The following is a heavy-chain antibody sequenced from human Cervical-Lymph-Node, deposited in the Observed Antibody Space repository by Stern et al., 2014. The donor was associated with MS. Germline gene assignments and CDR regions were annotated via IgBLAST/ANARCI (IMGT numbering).Heavy chain of an antibody. Sequence: QLQLQESGPGLVKPSQTLSLTCTVSGGSISTGGYFWSWIRPHPGKGLEWIGFIYHSGSTYYNPSLKSRVTISVDTSKTQFSLNLSSVTAADTAVYYCARKGAIVPAAIENWFDSWGQGTLVTVSS. CDR2: IYHSGST. V-gene: IGHV4-31*03. J-gene: IGHJ5*01. CDR3: ARKGAIVPAAIENWFDS. D-gene: IGHD2-2*01. CDR1: GGSISTGGYF.